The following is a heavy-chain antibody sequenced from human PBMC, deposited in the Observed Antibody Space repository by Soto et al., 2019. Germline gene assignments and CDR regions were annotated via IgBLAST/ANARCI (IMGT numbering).Heavy chain of an antibody. Sequence: EVQLVESGEGLVQSGGSLRLSCTASGFSVSDHFMDWVRQTPGKGLEWLGQITNRATGDTTFYAASVKGRFTVSKDESRNSLYLQMNSLKTEDTAVYYCASSITQMLTDWGQGTLVAVAS. CDR1: GFSVSDHF. D-gene: IGHD1-20*01. V-gene: IGHV3-72*01. CDR2: ITNRATGDTT. CDR3: ASSITQMLTD. J-gene: IGHJ4*02.